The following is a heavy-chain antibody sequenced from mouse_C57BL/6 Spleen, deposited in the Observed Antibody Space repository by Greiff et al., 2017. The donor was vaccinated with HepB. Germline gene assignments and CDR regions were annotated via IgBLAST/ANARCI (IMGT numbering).Heavy chain of an antibody. CDR1: GYTFTSYW. CDR2: IDPSDSYT. CDR3: ARRWDVGYFDY. J-gene: IGHJ2*01. V-gene: IGHV1-69*01. Sequence: VQLQQPGAELVMPGASVKLSCTASGYTFTSYWMHWVKQWPGQGLEWVGEIDPSDSYTNYNQKFKGKSTLTVDKSSSTAYMQLSSLTSEDSAVYYCARRWDVGYFDYWGQGTTLTVSS. D-gene: IGHD4-1*01.